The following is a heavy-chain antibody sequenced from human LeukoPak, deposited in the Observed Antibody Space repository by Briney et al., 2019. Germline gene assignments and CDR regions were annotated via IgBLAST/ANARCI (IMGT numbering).Heavy chain of an antibody. D-gene: IGHD3-10*01. Sequence: GGSLRLSCAASGFTFSNFWMTWVRQAPGXGLEWVANINEGGSEQNYVDSVKGRFTISRDNAKNSLSLQMNSLRAEDTAMYYCASGGHVDYCGQGTLVTVSS. J-gene: IGHJ4*02. CDR1: GFTFSNFW. CDR2: INEGGSEQ. CDR3: ASGGHVDY. V-gene: IGHV3-7*01.